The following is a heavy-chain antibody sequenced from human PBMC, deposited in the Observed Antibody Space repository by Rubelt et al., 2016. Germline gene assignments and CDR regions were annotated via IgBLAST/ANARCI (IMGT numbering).Heavy chain of an antibody. V-gene: IGHV7-4-1*02. Sequence: QVQLVQSGAEVKKPGASVKVSCKASGYSFATYPMNWVRQAPGQGLEWMGFINTNTGNPTYAQGFRGRYVFSLDTSVRTADLQVSSLKADDTAVYYGARLWWGDSGTDYWGQGTLVSVSS. CDR2: INTNTGNP. J-gene: IGHJ4*02. D-gene: IGHD1-14*01. CDR1: GYSFATYP. CDR3: ARLWWGDSGTDY.